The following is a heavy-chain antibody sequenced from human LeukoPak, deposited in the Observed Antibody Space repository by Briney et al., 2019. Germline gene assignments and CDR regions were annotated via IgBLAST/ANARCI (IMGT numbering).Heavy chain of an antibody. CDR3: ARAAVLGCSSTSCYSNY. CDR1: GFTFSDYG. CDR2: IWYDGYNK. D-gene: IGHD2-2*01. V-gene: IGHV3-33*01. Sequence: GRSLRLSCTASGFTFSDYGMHWVRQAPGKGLEWVAIIWYDGYNKYYADSVRGRFTISRDNSKNTVYVQMNNLRAEDTAVYYCARAAVLGCSSTSCYSNYWGQGTLVTVSS. J-gene: IGHJ4*02.